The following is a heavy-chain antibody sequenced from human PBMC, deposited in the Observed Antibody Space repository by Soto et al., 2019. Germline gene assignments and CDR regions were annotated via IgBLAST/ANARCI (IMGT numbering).Heavy chain of an antibody. V-gene: IGHV3-23*01. Sequence: GSLRLSCAGSGSTFTDFTMTWVRQAPGKGLEWVSAISGDGLSTYYAGSVKGRFTISRDNSKTTLYLQMNSLRAEDTAVYYCARRPDAFDIWGRGTMVTVSS. CDR2: ISGDGLST. CDR3: ARRPDAFDI. CDR1: GSTFTDFT. J-gene: IGHJ3*02.